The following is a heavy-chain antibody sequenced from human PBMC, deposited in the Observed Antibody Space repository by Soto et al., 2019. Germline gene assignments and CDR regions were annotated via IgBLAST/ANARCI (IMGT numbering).Heavy chain of an antibody. CDR3: ARDPGHDPHDYYYNAMDV. D-gene: IGHD3-3*01. CDR1: GFTFRTYT. Sequence: GGSLRLSCRSSGFTFRTYTMNWVRQAPGKGLEWVSGIRGFSPYTFYAESVKGRFTISRDNAKNSLYLQMNSLRAEDTAVYYCARDPGHDPHDYYYNAMDVWGQGTKVAVSS. V-gene: IGHV3-21*01. CDR2: IRGFSPYT. J-gene: IGHJ6*02.